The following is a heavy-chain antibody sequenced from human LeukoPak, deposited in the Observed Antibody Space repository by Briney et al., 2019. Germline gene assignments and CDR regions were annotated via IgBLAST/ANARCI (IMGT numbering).Heavy chain of an antibody. D-gene: IGHD3-22*01. CDR3: AKVMNSGGYWHFDY. CDR1: GFTFSSYA. CDR2: ITGSGGTT. V-gene: IGHV3-23*01. Sequence: GGSLRLSCAASGFTFSSYAMSWVRQAPGKGLEWASAITGSGGTTQYADSVKGRVTFSRDNSKNTLYLHMTSLRAEDTALYYCAKVMNSGGYWHFDYWGQGTLVTVSS. J-gene: IGHJ4*02.